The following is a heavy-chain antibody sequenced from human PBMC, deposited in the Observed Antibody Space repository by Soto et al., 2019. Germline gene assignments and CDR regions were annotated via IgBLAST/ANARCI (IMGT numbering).Heavy chain of an antibody. D-gene: IGHD3-10*01. Sequence: QVQLVESGGGLVKPGGSLRLPCAASGFTFSVHYMSWVRQAPGKGLEWVSYISSSGNTQHYVDSVEGRFTISRDSAKNSLYLQMNSLRAEDTAVYYCASARGMGWVGGAWRDYYMDVWGKGTTVTVSS. CDR3: ASARGMGWVGGAWRDYYMDV. CDR1: GFTFSVHY. CDR2: ISSSGNTQ. J-gene: IGHJ6*03. V-gene: IGHV3-11*01.